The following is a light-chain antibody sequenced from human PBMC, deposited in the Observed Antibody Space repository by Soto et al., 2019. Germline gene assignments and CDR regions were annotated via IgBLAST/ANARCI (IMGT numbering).Light chain of an antibody. CDR1: SSDVGGYNY. J-gene: IGLJ1*01. V-gene: IGLV2-14*01. Sequence: QSALTQPASVSGSPGQSITISCTGTSSDVGGYNYVSWYQQHPGKAPKLMIYDVSNRPSGVSNRFSGSKSGNTASLTISGSQAEDEADYYRSSYTSSSTHVFGTGTKLTVL. CDR3: SSYTSSSTHV. CDR2: DVS.